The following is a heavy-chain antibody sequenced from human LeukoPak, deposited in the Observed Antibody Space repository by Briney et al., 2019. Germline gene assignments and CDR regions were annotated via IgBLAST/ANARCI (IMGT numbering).Heavy chain of an antibody. J-gene: IGHJ4*02. CDR1: GGSISSYY. Sequence: SETLSLTCTVSGGSISSYYWSWIRQPPGKVLEWIGYVYHSGSTYYSPPLRNRVTLSVDTSKNQFSLKLSSVTAADTAVYYCARAHGSPSVRLFDSWGQGTLVTVSS. CDR3: ARAHGSPSVRLFDS. CDR2: VYHSGST. V-gene: IGHV4-30-4*08. D-gene: IGHD3-10*01.